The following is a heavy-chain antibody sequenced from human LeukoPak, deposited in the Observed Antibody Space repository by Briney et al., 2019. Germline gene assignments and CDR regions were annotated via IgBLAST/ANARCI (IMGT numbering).Heavy chain of an antibody. D-gene: IGHD3-10*01. CDR2: IRSKAYGGTT. Sequence: GGSLRLSCTASGFTFGDYAMSWVRQAPGKGLEWVGFIRSKAYGGTTEYAASVKGRFTISRDDSKSIAYLQMNSLKTEDTAVYYCTRHGGYYGSGSYRYYYYYMDVWGKGTTVTVSS. CDR3: TRHGGYYGSGSYRYYYYYMDV. CDR1: GFTFGDYA. V-gene: IGHV3-49*04. J-gene: IGHJ6*03.